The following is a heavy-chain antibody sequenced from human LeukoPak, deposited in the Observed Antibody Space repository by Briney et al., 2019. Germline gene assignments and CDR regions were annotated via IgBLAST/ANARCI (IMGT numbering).Heavy chain of an antibody. Sequence: GGSLRLSCAASGFTFSSYAMSWVPQAPGKGLEWVSAISGSGGSTYYADSVKGRFTISRDNSKNTLYLQMNSLRAEDTAVYYCAKEGLAAAVFFPLFDPWGLGTLVTVSS. J-gene: IGHJ5*02. CDR3: AKEGLAAAVFFPLFDP. CDR1: GFTFSSYA. V-gene: IGHV3-23*01. CDR2: ISGSGGST. D-gene: IGHD6-13*01.